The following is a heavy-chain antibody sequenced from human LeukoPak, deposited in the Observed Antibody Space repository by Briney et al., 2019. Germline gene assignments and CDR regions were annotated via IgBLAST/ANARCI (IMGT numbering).Heavy chain of an antibody. D-gene: IGHD2-15*01. Sequence: ASVTVSCKATGYTFTNQHMHWVRQAPGQGPEWMGWINPNSGGTIYAQKFQGRVTITRETSISTAYMELTRLRSDDTAVYYCAREFGGLDYWGQGTLVTVSS. V-gene: IGHV1-2*02. CDR1: GYTFTNQH. J-gene: IGHJ4*02. CDR2: INPNSGGT. CDR3: AREFGGLDY.